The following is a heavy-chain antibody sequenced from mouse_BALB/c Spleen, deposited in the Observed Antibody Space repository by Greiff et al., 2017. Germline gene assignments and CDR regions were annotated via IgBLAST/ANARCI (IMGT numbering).Heavy chain of an antibody. CDR2: IRNKANGYTT. D-gene: IGHD2-3*01. Sequence: EVKLMESGGGLVQPGGSLRLSCATSGFTFTDYYMSWVRQPPGKALEWLGFIRNKANGYTTEYSASVKGRFTISRDNSQSILYLQMNTLRAEDSATYYCARDDGYYVESAMDYWVKEPQSPSPQ. CDR1: GFTFTDYY. CDR3: ARDDGYYVESAMDY. J-gene: IGHJ4*01. V-gene: IGHV7-3*02.